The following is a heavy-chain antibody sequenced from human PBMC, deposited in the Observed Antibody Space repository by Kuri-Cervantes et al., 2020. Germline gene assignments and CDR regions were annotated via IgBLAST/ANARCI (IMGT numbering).Heavy chain of an antibody. Sequence: SETLSLTCTISGYSISSYIFYWVWIRQPPGKGLEWIGSFYSGGSTHYNPSLKSRVTVSLDTSKNLFSLRLNSLSAADTAVYFCATRTLTTASIWGQGTLVTVSS. D-gene: IGHD1-1*01. CDR2: FYSGGST. V-gene: IGHV4-39*07. J-gene: IGHJ4*02. CDR1: GYSISSYIFY. CDR3: ATRTLTTASI.